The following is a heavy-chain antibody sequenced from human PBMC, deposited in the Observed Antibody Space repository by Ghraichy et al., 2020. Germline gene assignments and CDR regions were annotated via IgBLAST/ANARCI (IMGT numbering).Heavy chain of an antibody. V-gene: IGHV3-33*01. CDR3: AREGPESGWSLAFDY. CDR1: GFTFSSFG. J-gene: IGHJ4*02. Sequence: GESLNISCAASGFTFSSFGMHWVRQAPGKGLEWVALISYDGSKKYYADSVKGRFTISRDNSKNMLYLQMNSLRAGDTAVYYCAREGPESGWSLAFDYWGQGTLVTVSS. D-gene: IGHD6-19*01. CDR2: ISYDGSKK.